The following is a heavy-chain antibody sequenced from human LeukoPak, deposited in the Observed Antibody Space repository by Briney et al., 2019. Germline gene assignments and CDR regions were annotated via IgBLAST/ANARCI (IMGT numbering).Heavy chain of an antibody. CDR2: INPSGGST. Sequence: ASVKVSCKASGYTFTSYYMHWVRQAPGQGLEWMGIINPSGGSTSYAQKFQGRVTMTRDMSTSTVYMELSSLRSEDTVVYYCARTGPTYSSGWSGGIDYWGQGTLVTVSS. J-gene: IGHJ4*02. D-gene: IGHD6-19*01. CDR3: ARTGPTYSSGWSGGIDY. V-gene: IGHV1-46*01. CDR1: GYTFTSYY.